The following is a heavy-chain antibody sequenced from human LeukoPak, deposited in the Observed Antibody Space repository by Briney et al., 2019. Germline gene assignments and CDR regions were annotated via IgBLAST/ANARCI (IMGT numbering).Heavy chain of an antibody. J-gene: IGHJ4*02. D-gene: IGHD6-13*01. CDR3: ARVPIIIAAAGQPFDY. CDR1: GYTFTSYY. CDR2: INPSGGST. V-gene: IGHV1-46*01. Sequence: GASVKVSCKASGYTFTSYYMHWVRQAPGQGLEWMGIINPSGGSTSYAQKFQGRVTMTRDTSTSTVYMELSSLRSEDTAVYYCARVPIIIAAAGQPFDYWGQGTLVTVSS.